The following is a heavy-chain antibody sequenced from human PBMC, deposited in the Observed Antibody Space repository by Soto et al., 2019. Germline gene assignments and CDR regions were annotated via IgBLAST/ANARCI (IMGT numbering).Heavy chain of an antibody. V-gene: IGHV1-3*01. Sequence: ASVKVSCKASGYTFTSYAMHWVRQAPGQRLEWMGWIHAGNGNTKYSQKFQGRVTITRDTSASTAYMELSSLRSEDTAVYYCARDRFSGSGSPGYWGQGTLVTVSS. J-gene: IGHJ4*02. D-gene: IGHD3-10*01. CDR2: IHAGNGNT. CDR3: ARDRFSGSGSPGY. CDR1: GYTFTSYA.